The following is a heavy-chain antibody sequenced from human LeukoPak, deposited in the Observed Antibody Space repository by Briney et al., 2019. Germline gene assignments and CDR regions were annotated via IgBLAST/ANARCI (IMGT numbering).Heavy chain of an antibody. CDR1: GFTFSDAW. D-gene: IGHD2-8*02. V-gene: IGHV3-15*01. J-gene: IGHJ4*02. Sequence: GGSLRLSCAASGFTFSDAWLSWVRQAPGKGPEWVGRINGGATDYAAPVKGRFSVSRDDSKDTLCLQMNSLKTEDTAVYYCSLRYCSGTSCPGYWGQGTLVTVSS. CDR3: SLRYCSGTSCPGY. CDR2: INGGAT.